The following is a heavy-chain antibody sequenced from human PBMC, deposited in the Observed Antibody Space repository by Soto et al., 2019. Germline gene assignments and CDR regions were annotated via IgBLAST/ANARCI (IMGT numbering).Heavy chain of an antibody. CDR3: STWHFDY. CDR2: TYYRSKWYN. J-gene: IGHJ4*02. V-gene: IGHV6-1*01. Sequence: QVQLQQSGPGLVKPSQTLTLTCAISGDSVSSNSAIWNWIRQSPSRGLEWLGRTYYRSKWYNNYAESVKGRITINTDTSKNQFSLQRNSVTPEDTAVYYCSTWHFDYWGQGTLVTGSS. CDR1: GDSVSSNSAI.